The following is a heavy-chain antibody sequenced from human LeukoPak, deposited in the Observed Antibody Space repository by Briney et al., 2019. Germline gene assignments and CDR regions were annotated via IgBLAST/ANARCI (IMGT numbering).Heavy chain of an antibody. D-gene: IGHD4-17*01. V-gene: IGHV3-74*01. CDR2: IKSDGTYR. CDR3: VRDDRSYGVDY. Sequence: PGGSLRLSCAASGFTFSSHWMHWVRQAPGKGLVCVARIKSDGTYRDCGDSVRGRFTISRDNAKDTLYLQMNSLRAEDTAVYYCVRDDRSYGVDYWGQGTPVTVSS. CDR1: GFTFSSHW. J-gene: IGHJ4*02.